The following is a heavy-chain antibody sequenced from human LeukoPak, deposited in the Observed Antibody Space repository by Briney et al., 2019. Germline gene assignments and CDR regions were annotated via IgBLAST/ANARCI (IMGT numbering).Heavy chain of an antibody. CDR3: ARDKYDNLTAYPAFDI. CDR2: ISAYNGNT. Sequence: ASVKDSCKDSGYTFTSYGSSWVRQAIGQRLEWMGWISAYNGNTNYAQKLQGRVTMTTDTSTSTAYMELRSLRSVDTAVYYCARDKYDNLTAYPAFDIWGQGTMVTVSS. D-gene: IGHD3-9*01. V-gene: IGHV1-18*04. CDR1: GYTFTSYG. J-gene: IGHJ3*02.